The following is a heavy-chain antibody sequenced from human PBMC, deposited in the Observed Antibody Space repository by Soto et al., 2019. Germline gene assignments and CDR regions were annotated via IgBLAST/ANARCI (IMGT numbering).Heavy chain of an antibody. CDR3: ARVELLGNAFDI. V-gene: IGHV1-3*01. Sequence: QVQLVQSGAEVKKPGASVNVSCKASGYTFTSYAMHWVRQAPGQRLEWMGWINAGNGNTKYSQKFQGRVTITRDTSASTAYMELSSLRSEDTAVYYCARVELLGNAFDIWGQGTMVTVSS. J-gene: IGHJ3*02. D-gene: IGHD1-7*01. CDR1: GYTFTSYA. CDR2: INAGNGNT.